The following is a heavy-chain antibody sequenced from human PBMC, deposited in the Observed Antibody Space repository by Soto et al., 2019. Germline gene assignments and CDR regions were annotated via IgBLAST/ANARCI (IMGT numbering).Heavy chain of an antibody. CDR2: IWYDGSNK. V-gene: IGHV3-33*01. CDR3: ARDRNNWNDGGLDY. CDR1: GFTFSSYG. D-gene: IGHD1-20*01. Sequence: GGSLRLSCAASGFTFSSYGMHWVRQAPGKGLEWVAVIWYDGSNKYYADSVKGRFTISRDNSKNTLYLQMNSLRAEDTAVYYCARDRNNWNDGGLDYWGQGTLVTVSS. J-gene: IGHJ4*02.